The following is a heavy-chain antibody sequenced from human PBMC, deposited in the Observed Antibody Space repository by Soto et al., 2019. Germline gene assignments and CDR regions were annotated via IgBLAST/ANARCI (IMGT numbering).Heavy chain of an antibody. CDR2: IYFGGST. D-gene: IGHD3-3*01. J-gene: IGHJ6*03. CDR3: AKASYVILRVGPYYDLDV. V-gene: IGHV3-66*01. CDR1: GFTVSSNY. Sequence: EVQLVESGGGLVQPGGSLRLSCAASGFTVSSNYMSWVRQAPGKGLEWISVIYFGGSTYYADSVKGRFTISRDNSKNTLYLQKNSLRADDTAKYSCAKASYVILRVGPYYDLDVWGTGTTVTVSS.